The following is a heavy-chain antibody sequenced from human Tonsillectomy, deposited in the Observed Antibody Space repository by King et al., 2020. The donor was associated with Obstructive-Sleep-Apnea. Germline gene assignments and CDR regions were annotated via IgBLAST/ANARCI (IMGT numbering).Heavy chain of an antibody. CDR1: GFTFGDYA. Sequence: VQLVESGGGLVQPGRSLRLSCTASGFTFGDYAMSWFRQAPGKGMEWVGFIRRKVDGGTTEYAESVKGRFTISRDDSKSIAYLQMTSLKTEDTAVYYCTRELGYYDTSGYLGFYWGQGTLVTVSS. D-gene: IGHD3-22*01. V-gene: IGHV3-49*03. CDR2: IRRKVDGGTT. J-gene: IGHJ4*02. CDR3: TRELGYYDTSGYLGFY.